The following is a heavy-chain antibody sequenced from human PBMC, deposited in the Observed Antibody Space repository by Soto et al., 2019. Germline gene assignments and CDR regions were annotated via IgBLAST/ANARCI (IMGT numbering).Heavy chain of an antibody. Sequence: ASVKVSCTASGGTFSSYAISWVRQATGQGLEWMGGIIPIFGTANYAQKFQGRVTITADESTSTAYMELSSLRSEDTAVYYCALRQDYDSSGYPNWFDPWGQGTLVTVSS. J-gene: IGHJ5*02. V-gene: IGHV1-69*13. D-gene: IGHD3-22*01. CDR3: ALRQDYDSSGYPNWFDP. CDR2: IIPIFGTA. CDR1: GGTFSSYA.